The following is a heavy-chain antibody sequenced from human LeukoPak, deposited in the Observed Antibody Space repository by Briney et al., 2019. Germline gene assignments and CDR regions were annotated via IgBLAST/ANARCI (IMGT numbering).Heavy chain of an antibody. V-gene: IGHV4-38-2*01. Sequence: SETLSLTCAVSDYSISSGYYWGWIRQPPGKGLEWIGSMYHSGNTFYNPSLKSRVTLSVDTSKNQFSLKLSSVAAADTAIYYCARIYGSSSGFDYWGQGTLVTVSS. CDR2: MYHSGNT. D-gene: IGHD6-6*01. CDR1: DYSISSGYY. J-gene: IGHJ4*02. CDR3: ARIYGSSSGFDY.